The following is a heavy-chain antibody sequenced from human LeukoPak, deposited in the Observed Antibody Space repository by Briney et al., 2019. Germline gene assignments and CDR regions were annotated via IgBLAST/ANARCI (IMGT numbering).Heavy chain of an antibody. J-gene: IGHJ4*02. CDR2: TPPSGML. V-gene: IGHV4-31*03. CDR1: GASFNSDDQY. D-gene: IGHD3-22*01. CDR3: SRGLDSRKLGY. Sequence: SETLSLTCTVSGASFNSDDQYWNWIRQSPGKGLEWIGSTPPSGMLYNNPSLESRVTMSRDTSKNRFSLNLNSVTAADTAVYFCSRGLDSRKLGYWGQGILVTVSS.